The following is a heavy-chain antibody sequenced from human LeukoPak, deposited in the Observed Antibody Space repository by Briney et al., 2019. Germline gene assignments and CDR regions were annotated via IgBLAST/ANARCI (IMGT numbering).Heavy chain of an antibody. J-gene: IGHJ4*02. D-gene: IGHD3-10*01. CDR1: GGSISTYF. V-gene: IGHV4-59*01. CDR2: IYYSGST. Sequence: SETLSLTCTVSGGSISTYFWSWIRQPPGKGLEWIGYIYYSGSTNYNPSLKSRVTISLDTSKNQFSLKLSSVTAADTAVYYCARFPPRDGLLWFGEFLIGGYFDYWGQGTLVTVSS. CDR3: ARFPPRDGLLWFGEFLIGGYFDY.